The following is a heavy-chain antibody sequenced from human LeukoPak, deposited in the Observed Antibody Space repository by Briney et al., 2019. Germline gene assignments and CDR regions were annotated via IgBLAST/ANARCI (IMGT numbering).Heavy chain of an antibody. Sequence: PGGSLRLSCAASGFTFSSYSMNWVRQAPGKGLEWVSSISSSSSYIYYADSVKGRFTISRDNAKNSLYLQMNSLRAEDPAVYYCARGGYICDLALWYWGQGTLGTVSS. CDR1: GFTFSSYS. J-gene: IGHJ4*02. CDR2: ISSSSSYI. CDR3: ARGGYICDLALWY. D-gene: IGHD2-21*01. V-gene: IGHV3-21*01.